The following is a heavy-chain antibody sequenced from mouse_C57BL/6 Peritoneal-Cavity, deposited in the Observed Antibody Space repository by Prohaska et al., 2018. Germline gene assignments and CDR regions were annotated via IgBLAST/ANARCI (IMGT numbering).Heavy chain of an antibody. CDR2: ISYSGST. V-gene: IGHV3-1*01. J-gene: IGHJ2*01. Sequence: DVQLPESGPGMVKPSQSLSLTCTVTGYSITSGYDWHWIRHFPGNQLEWMGYISYSGSTNYNPSLKSRISITHDTSKNHFFLKLNSVTTEDTATYYCARRGDYPYYFDYWGQGTTLTVSS. CDR3: ARRGDYPYYFDY. D-gene: IGHD2-4*01. CDR1: GYSITSGYD.